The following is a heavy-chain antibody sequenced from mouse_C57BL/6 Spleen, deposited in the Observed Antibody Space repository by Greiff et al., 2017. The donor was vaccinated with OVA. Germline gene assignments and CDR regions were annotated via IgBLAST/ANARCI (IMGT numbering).Heavy chain of an antibody. J-gene: IGHJ1*03. CDR1: GFSLTRYG. V-gene: IGHV2-2*01. D-gene: IGHD1-1*01. CDR3: ATVYGSSYDWYFDV. CDR2: IWSGGST. Sequence: VKLMESGPGLVQPSQSLSITCTVSGFSLTRYGVHWVRQSPGKGLEWLGVIWSGGSTDYNAAFISRLSISKDNSKSQVFFKMNSLQADDTAIYYCATVYGSSYDWYFDVWGTGTTVTVSS.